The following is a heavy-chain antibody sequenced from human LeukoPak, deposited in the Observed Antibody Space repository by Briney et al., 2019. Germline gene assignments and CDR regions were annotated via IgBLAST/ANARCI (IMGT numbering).Heavy chain of an antibody. CDR1: GFTFSIYT. CDR3: AKLTTS. V-gene: IGHV3-64D*06. J-gene: IGHJ4*02. D-gene: IGHD4-11*01. CDR2: ISGSGTGYST. Sequence: GGSLRPSCSASGFTFSIYTMYWVRQAPGKGLEYVSTISGSGTGYSTYYADSVKGRFTISRDNSKSTLYLQMSSLRTEDTAVYYCAKLTTSWGQGTLVTVSS.